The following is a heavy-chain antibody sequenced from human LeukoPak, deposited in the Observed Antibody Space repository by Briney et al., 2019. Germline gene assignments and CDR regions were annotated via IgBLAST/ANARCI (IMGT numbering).Heavy chain of an antibody. Sequence: PSETLSLTCTVSGGSISSSSYYWGWIRQPPGKGLEWIGSIYYSGSTYYNPSLKSRVTISVDTSKNQFSLKLSSVTAADTAVYYCARGGFRDGYNLFGGQGTLVTVSS. CDR3: ARGGFRDGYNLF. V-gene: IGHV4-39*07. D-gene: IGHD5-24*01. J-gene: IGHJ4*02. CDR2: IYYSGST. CDR1: GGSISSSSYY.